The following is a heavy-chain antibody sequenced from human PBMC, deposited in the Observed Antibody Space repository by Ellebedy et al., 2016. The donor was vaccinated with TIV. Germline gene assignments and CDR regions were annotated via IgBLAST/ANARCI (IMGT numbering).Heavy chain of an antibody. CDR2: ISGYNGDT. V-gene: IGHV1-18*04. CDR3: TRGFYEKFDP. CDR1: GYTFTSYF. Sequence: ASVKVSCKASGYTFTSYFLYWVRQAPGQGLEWMGWISGYNGDTNYAQKFQGRVTMTIETSTNTVYMELRNLSFDETAVYYCTRGFYEKFDPWGQGTPVTVS. J-gene: IGHJ5*02. D-gene: IGHD5/OR15-5a*01.